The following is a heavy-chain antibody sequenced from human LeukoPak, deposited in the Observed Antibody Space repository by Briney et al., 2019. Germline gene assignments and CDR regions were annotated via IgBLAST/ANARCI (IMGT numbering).Heavy chain of an antibody. V-gene: IGHV4-59*02. Sequence: SETLSLTCTVSGGSVSGYYWSWIRQPPGKGLEWIGYIYYDGDPNYKDGSTYYNPSLKSRVTISVDTSKNQFSLKLNSVTTADTAVYYCVRNGGLYGDYPWFDPWGQGTLVTVSS. CDR2: IYYDGDPNYKDGST. CDR1: GGSVSGYY. CDR3: VRNGGLYGDYPWFDP. J-gene: IGHJ5*02. D-gene: IGHD4-17*01.